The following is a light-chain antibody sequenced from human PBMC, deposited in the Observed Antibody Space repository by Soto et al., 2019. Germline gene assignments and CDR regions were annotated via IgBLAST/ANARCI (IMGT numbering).Light chain of an antibody. CDR2: YXA. J-gene: IGKJ2*01. Sequence: VQVTQSPSSMSSSAGKRATITXGASHGITTFLTWYQQLQGXAPNXXXDYXATLQTGGPSRLTGSGSATDFTLTIISLQPDDYATYFFQQSYSMPYAFGPGTKVDI. V-gene: IGKV1-39*01. CDR3: QQSYSMPYA. CDR1: HGITTF.